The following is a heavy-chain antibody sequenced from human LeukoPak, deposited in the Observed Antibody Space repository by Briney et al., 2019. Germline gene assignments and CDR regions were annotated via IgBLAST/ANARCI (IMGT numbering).Heavy chain of an antibody. V-gene: IGHV1-18*01. J-gene: IGHJ3*02. Sequence: ASVKVSCKASGYTFTSYTISWVRQAPGQGLEWMGWITADSGYTNYAQKLQGRVTMTTDTSNTTAYMELRGLRTDDTAVYYCARNKRAGDDAFDIWGQRAIVTVFS. CDR3: ARNKRAGDDAFDI. D-gene: IGHD6-25*01. CDR2: ITADSGYT. CDR1: GYTFTSYT.